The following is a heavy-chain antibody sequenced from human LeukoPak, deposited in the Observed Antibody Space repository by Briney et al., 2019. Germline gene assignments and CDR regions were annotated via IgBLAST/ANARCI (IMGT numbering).Heavy chain of an antibody. CDR3: AKDRYYYGSGSPRWYYYGMDV. CDR1: GFTFSSYS. Sequence: GGSLRLSCAASGFTFSSYSMNWVRQAPGKGLEWVSSISSSSSYIYYADSVKGRFTISRDNAKNSLYLQMNSLRAEDTAVYYCAKDRYYYGSGSPRWYYYGMDVWGQGTTVTVSS. CDR2: ISSSSSYI. V-gene: IGHV3-21*01. J-gene: IGHJ6*02. D-gene: IGHD3-10*01.